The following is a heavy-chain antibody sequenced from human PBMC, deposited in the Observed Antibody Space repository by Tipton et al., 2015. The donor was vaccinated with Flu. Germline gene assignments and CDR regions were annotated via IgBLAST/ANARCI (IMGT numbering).Heavy chain of an antibody. CDR2: IFHSGNS. CDR3: ARRDYSNYVSEPKNWFDP. D-gene: IGHD4-11*01. Sequence: TLSLTCAVSGYSIRSSNYYWGWIRQPPGKGLEWIGNIFHSGNSYHNPSLKSRLTISVDTSKNQFSLEVRSVTAADTAVYYCARRDYSNYVSEPKNWFDPWGQGALVTVSS. J-gene: IGHJ5*02. CDR1: GYSIRSSNYY. V-gene: IGHV4-38-2*01.